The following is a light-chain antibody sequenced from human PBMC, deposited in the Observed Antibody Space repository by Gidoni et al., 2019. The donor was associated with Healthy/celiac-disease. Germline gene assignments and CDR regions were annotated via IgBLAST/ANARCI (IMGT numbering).Light chain of an antibody. V-gene: IGLV7-46*01. J-gene: IGLJ2*01. CDR1: TGAVTSGHY. CDR3: LLSYSGARLVV. Sequence: QAVVTQEPSLTVSPGWTVTLTCGSSTGAVTSGHYPYWFQLKPGQAPRTLIYDTSNKHSWTPARFSGSLFGGKAALTLSGAQPEDEAEYYCLLSYSGARLVVFGGGTKLTVL. CDR2: DTS.